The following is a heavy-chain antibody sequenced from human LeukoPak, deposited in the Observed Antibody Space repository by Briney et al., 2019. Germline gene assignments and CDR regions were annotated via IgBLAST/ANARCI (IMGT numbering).Heavy chain of an antibody. V-gene: IGHV3-23*01. Sequence: GGSLRLSCVASGFTLSSYAMSWVRQAPGKGLEWVSAISGSGGSTYYADSVKGRFTISRDNSKNTLYLQMNSLRAEDTAVYYCAKERGRGSYFPLDYWGQGTLVTVSS. CDR1: GFTLSSYA. CDR3: AKERGRGSYFPLDY. CDR2: ISGSGGST. J-gene: IGHJ4*02. D-gene: IGHD1-26*01.